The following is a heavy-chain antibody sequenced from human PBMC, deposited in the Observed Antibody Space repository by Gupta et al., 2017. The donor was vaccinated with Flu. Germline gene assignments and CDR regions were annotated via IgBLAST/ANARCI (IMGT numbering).Heavy chain of an antibody. D-gene: IGHD6-13*01. Sequence: QVQLQESGPGLVKPSETLSLTCTVSGGSISSYYWSWIRQPPGKGLEWTGYIYYSGSTHYNPSLKSRVTISVDTLKNQFALKLSSVTDAYPAVYDCSIVRAAAGIFDYWVEGTLVTVSS. CDR3: SIVRAAAGIFDY. CDR1: GGSISSYY. CDR2: IYYSGST. J-gene: IGHJ4*02. V-gene: IGHV4-59*01.